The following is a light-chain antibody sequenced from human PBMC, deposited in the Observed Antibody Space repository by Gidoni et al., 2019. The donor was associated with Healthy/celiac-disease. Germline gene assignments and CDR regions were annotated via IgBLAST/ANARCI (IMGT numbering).Light chain of an antibody. CDR1: QSISSW. V-gene: IGKV1-5*03. Sequence: DIQMTQSPSTLSASVGDRVTITCRASQSISSWLAWYQQKPGKAPKLLIYKASSLASGVPSRFSGSGAGTEFTLTISSLQPDDFATYYCQQYNSYPWTFGQGTKVEFK. CDR2: KAS. CDR3: QQYNSYPWT. J-gene: IGKJ1*01.